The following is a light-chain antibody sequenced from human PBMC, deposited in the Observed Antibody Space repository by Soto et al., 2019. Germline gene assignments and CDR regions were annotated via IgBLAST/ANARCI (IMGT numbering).Light chain of an antibody. CDR1: SSDVGGYNY. CDR3: SSYAGSAWV. J-gene: IGLJ1*01. CDR2: EVS. V-gene: IGLV2-8*01. Sequence: QSALTQPPSASGSPGQSVTISCTGTSSDVGGYNYVSWYQQHPGKAPKLMIYEVSKRPSGVPDRFSGSKSGNTTSLTVSGLQAEDEADYYCSSYAGSAWVFVTGTKVTVL.